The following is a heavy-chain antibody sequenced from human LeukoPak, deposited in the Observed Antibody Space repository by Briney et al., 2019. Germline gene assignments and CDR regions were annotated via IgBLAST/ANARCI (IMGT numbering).Heavy chain of an antibody. D-gene: IGHD6-13*01. Sequence: SETLSLTCTVSAGSISSYYWSWIRQPPGKGLEWIGYIYYSGSTNYNPSLKSRVTISVDTSKNQFSLKLSSVTAADTAVYYCAGLSIAAAGIFDYWGQGTLVTVSS. V-gene: IGHV4-59*01. CDR3: AGLSIAAAGIFDY. CDR1: AGSISSYY. J-gene: IGHJ4*02. CDR2: IYYSGST.